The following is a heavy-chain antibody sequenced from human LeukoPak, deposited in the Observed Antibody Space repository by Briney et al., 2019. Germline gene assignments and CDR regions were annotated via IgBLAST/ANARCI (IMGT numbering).Heavy chain of an antibody. J-gene: IGHJ4*02. CDR3: ARDSSDILTGSYHF. D-gene: IGHD3-9*01. CDR1: GYTFNDYY. Sequence: GASVKVSCKTSGYTFNDYYLHWVRQAPGQGLEWMGWINPNSGRTNYAPKFQGGVTLTTDTSISTAYMELSSLISGDTALYYCARDSSDILTGSYHFWGQGTLVTVSP. V-gene: IGHV1-2*02. CDR2: INPNSGRT.